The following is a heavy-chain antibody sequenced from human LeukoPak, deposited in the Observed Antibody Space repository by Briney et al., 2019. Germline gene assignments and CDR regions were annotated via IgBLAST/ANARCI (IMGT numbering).Heavy chain of an antibody. CDR2: ISSSSSYI. CDR1: GFTFSSYS. D-gene: IGHD2/OR15-2a*01. J-gene: IGHJ6*03. CDR3: WRDLRLLAGYYYMDV. V-gene: IGHV3-21*01. Sequence: GGSLRLSCAASGFTFSSYSMNWVRQAPGKGLGWVSSISSSSSYIYYADSVKGRFTISRDNAKTSLSRQMNSCRAQDTALYYGWRDLRLLAGYYYMDVWGKGTTVTVSS.